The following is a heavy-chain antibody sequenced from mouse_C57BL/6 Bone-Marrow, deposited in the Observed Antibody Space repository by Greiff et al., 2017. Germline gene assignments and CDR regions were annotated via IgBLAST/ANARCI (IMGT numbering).Heavy chain of an antibody. D-gene: IGHD1-1*01. J-gene: IGHJ1*03. CDR1: GFTFSSYT. CDR3: ARHPPNYYGSSYCYWYFDV. Sequence: EVQRVESGGGLVKPGGSLKLSCAASGFTFSSYTMSWVRQTPEKRLEWVATISGGGGNTYYPDSVKGRFTISRDNAKNTLYLQMSSLRSEDTALYYCARHPPNYYGSSYCYWYFDVWGTGTTVTVSS. V-gene: IGHV5-9*01. CDR2: ISGGGGNT.